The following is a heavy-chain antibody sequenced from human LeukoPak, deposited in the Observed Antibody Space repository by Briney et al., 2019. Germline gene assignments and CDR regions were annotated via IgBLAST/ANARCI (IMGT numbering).Heavy chain of an antibody. CDR2: INQDGSVK. CDR1: GFTFSKYW. Sequence: GGSLRLSSAASGFTFSKYWMSWVRQAPGRGLQWVSNINQDGSVKYSVESVKGRFTISRDNAKNSVYLQMNSLRAEDTAVYYCATSDDSSGCDWGQGTLVTVSS. CDR3: ATSDDSSGCD. D-gene: IGHD3-22*01. V-gene: IGHV3-7*01. J-gene: IGHJ4*02.